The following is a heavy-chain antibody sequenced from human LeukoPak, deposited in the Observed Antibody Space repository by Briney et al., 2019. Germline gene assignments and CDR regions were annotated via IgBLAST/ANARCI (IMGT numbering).Heavy chain of an antibody. V-gene: IGHV1-2*02. CDR2: INSNSGGT. Sequence: ASVKVSCKASGYIFIGYYMHWVRQAPGQGLEWMGWINSNSGGTNYAQKFQGRVTMTRDTSISTVYMELSRLRSDDTAVYYCAREKVEGANWFDPWGQGTLVTVFS. CDR1: GYIFIGYY. CDR3: AREKVEGANWFDP. J-gene: IGHJ5*02. D-gene: IGHD2-15*01.